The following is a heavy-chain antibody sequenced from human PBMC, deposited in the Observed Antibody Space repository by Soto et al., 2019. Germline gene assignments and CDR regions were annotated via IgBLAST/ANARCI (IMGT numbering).Heavy chain of an antibody. D-gene: IGHD3-16*01. CDR3: ARDSGRGGVNFDY. V-gene: IGHV3-30-3*01. CDR1: GFTFTDYA. J-gene: IGHJ4*02. Sequence: QVQLVESGGGVVHPGMSLRLSCAASGFTFTDYAIHWVRQATGRGLEWLAVTSYDESNTYYADSVEGRFTISRDNSKNTLYLQMNSLRAEDTALYYCARDSGRGGVNFDYWGQGALVTVSS. CDR2: TSYDESNT.